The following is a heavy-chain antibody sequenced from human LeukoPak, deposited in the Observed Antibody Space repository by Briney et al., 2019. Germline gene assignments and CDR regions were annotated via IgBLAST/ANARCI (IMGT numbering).Heavy chain of an antibody. Sequence: ASVKVSCKASGYTFTSYDINWVRQATGQGREWMGWMNPNSGNTGYAQKFQGRVTMTRNTSISTAYMELSSLRSEDTAVYYCARVSEERRGYSSSWPYWYFDLWGRGTLVTVSS. V-gene: IGHV1-8*01. CDR1: GYTFTSYD. CDR3: ARVSEERRGYSSSWPYWYFDL. CDR2: MNPNSGNT. J-gene: IGHJ2*01. D-gene: IGHD6-13*01.